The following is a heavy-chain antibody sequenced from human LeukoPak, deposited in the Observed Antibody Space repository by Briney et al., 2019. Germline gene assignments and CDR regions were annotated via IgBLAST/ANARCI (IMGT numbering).Heavy chain of an antibody. CDR3: AESLAGIAVAGRI. V-gene: IGHV4-34*01. Sequence: SETLSLTCAVYGGSFGGYYWSWIRQPPGKGLEWIGEINHSGSTNYNPSLKSRVTISVDTSKNQFSLKLSSVTAADTAVYYCAESLAGIAVAGRIWGQGTLVTVSS. CDR1: GGSFGGYY. CDR2: INHSGST. J-gene: IGHJ4*02. D-gene: IGHD6-19*01.